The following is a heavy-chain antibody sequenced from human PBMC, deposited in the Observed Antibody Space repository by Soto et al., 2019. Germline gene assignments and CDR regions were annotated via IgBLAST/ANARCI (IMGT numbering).Heavy chain of an antibody. D-gene: IGHD6-13*01. V-gene: IGHV6-1*01. CDR1: GDSVSSNSAA. CDR3: ARGWYSCSWYADLYYYYGMDV. CDR2: TYYRSKWYN. J-gene: IGHJ6*02. Sequence: SQTLSLTCAISGDSVSSNSAAWNWIRQSPSRGLEWLGRTYYRSKWYNDYAVSVKSRITINPDTSKNQFSLQLNSVTPEDTAVYYCARGWYSCSWYADLYYYYGMDVWGQGTTVTVSS.